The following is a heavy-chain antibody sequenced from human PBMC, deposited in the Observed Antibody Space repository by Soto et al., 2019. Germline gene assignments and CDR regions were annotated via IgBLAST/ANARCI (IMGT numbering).Heavy chain of an antibody. CDR3: AKSYSSNWYDYFDY. Sequence: PGGSLRLSCAASGFTFSTYAMSWVRQAPGKGLEWVSGISGSDGRTYYADSVKGRFTISRDNSKNTLYLQMNSLRAGDTALYYCAKSYSSNWYDYFDYWGQGTLVTVSS. V-gene: IGHV3-23*01. CDR1: GFTFSTYA. D-gene: IGHD6-13*01. CDR2: ISGSDGRT. J-gene: IGHJ4*02.